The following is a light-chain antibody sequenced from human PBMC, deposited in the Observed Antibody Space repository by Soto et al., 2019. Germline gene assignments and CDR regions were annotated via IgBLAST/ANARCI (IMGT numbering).Light chain of an antibody. CDR1: QSVSSN. CDR2: DAS. CDR3: QQYNNWPPWT. J-gene: IGKJ1*01. Sequence: EILMTQSPATLSVSPGERATLSCRASQSVSSNVAWYQQKLGQAPRLLIYDASTRATGIPARFSGSGSGTDFTITISSLQSEDFAVYYCQQYNNWPPWTFGQGTKVEIK. V-gene: IGKV3-15*01.